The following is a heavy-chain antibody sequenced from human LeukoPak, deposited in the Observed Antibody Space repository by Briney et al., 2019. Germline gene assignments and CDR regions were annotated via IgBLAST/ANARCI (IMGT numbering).Heavy chain of an antibody. D-gene: IGHD2-2*01. J-gene: IGHJ6*02. V-gene: IGHV3-30*18. CDR1: GFTFSSYG. CDR2: ISYAGSNK. CDR3: AKDIVVVPAAIYGMDV. Sequence: GGSLRLSCAASGFTFSSYGMHWVRQAPGKGLEWVAVISYAGSNKYYADSVKGRFTISRDNSKNTLYLQMNSLRAEDTAVYYCAKDIVVVPAAIYGMDVWGQGTTVTVSS.